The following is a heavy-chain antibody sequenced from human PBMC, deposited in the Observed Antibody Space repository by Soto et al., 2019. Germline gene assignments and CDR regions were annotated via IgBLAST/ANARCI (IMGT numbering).Heavy chain of an antibody. V-gene: IGHV3-7*01. D-gene: IGHD3-22*01. CDR1: GFTFSSYW. Sequence: PGGSLRLSCAASGFTFSSYWMIWVRQATGKGLEWVANIKQDGSEKYYVDSVKGRFTISRDNAKNSLYLQMNSLRAEDTAVYYCAREVWYDSSDPGYFDYWGQGTLVTVSS. J-gene: IGHJ4*02. CDR2: IKQDGSEK. CDR3: AREVWYDSSDPGYFDY.